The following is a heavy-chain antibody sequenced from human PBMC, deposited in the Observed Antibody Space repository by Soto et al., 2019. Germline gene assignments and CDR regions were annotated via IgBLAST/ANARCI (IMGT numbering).Heavy chain of an antibody. CDR1: GFTFSSYA. D-gene: IGHD2-2*02. CDR3: AKDFIHPIYPHYCSSTSCYIYYGMDV. V-gene: IGHV3-23*01. CDR2: ISGSGGST. J-gene: IGHJ6*02. Sequence: GGSLRLSCAASGFTFSSYAMSWVRQAPGKGLEWVSAISGSGGSTYYADSVKGRFTISRDNSKNTLYLQMNSLRAEDTAVYYCAKDFIHPIYPHYCSSTSCYIYYGMDVWGQGTTVTVSS.